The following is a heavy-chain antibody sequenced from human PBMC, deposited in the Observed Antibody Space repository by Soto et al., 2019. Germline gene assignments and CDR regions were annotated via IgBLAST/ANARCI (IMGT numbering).Heavy chain of an antibody. CDR1: GYSFTSYG. V-gene: IGHV1-18*04. J-gene: IGHJ6*02. CDR2: ISAYNGNT. CDR3: AREAGPRSKNYYYGMDV. Sequence: GESLKISCKGSGYSFTSYGISWVRQAPGQGLEWMGWISAYNGNTNYAQKLQGRVTMTTDTSTSTAYMELRSLRSDDTAVYYCAREAGPRSKNYYYGMDVWGQGTTVTAS.